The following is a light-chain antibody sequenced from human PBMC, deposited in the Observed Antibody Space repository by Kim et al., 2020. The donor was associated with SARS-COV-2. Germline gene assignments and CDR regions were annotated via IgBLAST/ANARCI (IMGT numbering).Light chain of an antibody. CDR3: NSRDSSGNHVV. Sequence: SSELTQDPAVSVALGQTVRITCQGDSLRSYYASWYQQKPGQAPVLVIYGKNNRPSGIPDRFSGSSSGNTASLTITGAQAEDEADYYCNSRDSSGNHVVFGGGTQRPS. CDR2: GKN. CDR1: SLRSYY. J-gene: IGLJ2*01. V-gene: IGLV3-19*01.